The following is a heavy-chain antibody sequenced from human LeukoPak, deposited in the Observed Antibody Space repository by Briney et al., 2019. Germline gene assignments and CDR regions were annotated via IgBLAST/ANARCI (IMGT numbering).Heavy chain of an antibody. CDR2: IKQDGSEK. Sequence: GGSLRLSCVTSGLTFRGYDMFWVRQAPGKGLEWVANIKQDGSEKYYVDSVKGRFTISRDNAKNSLYPQMNSLRAEDTAVYYCARDGSRWGYCSDWGQGTLVTVSS. CDR3: ARDGSRWGYCSD. CDR1: GLTFRGYD. D-gene: IGHD2-15*01. J-gene: IGHJ4*02. V-gene: IGHV3-7*01.